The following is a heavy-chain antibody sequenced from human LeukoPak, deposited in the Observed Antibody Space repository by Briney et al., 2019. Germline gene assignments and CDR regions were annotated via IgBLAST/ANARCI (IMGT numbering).Heavy chain of an antibody. CDR1: GGSISSSSYY. V-gene: IGHV4-39*01. Sequence: SETLSLTCTVSGGSISSSSYYWGWIRQPPGKGLEWIGSIYYSGSTYYNPSLKSRVTISVDTSKNQFSLKLSSVTAADTAVYYCAGRDCSSTSCYFYYYGMDVWGQGTTVTVSS. J-gene: IGHJ6*02. CDR3: AGRDCSSTSCYFYYYGMDV. CDR2: IYYSGST. D-gene: IGHD2-2*01.